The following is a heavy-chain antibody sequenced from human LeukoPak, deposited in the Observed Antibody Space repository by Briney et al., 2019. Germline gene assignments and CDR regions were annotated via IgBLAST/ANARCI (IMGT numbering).Heavy chain of an antibody. Sequence: SVKVSCKASGGTFSSYAISWVRQAPGQGLEWMGRIIPILGIANYAQKFQGRVTITADKSTSTAYTELRSLRSEDTAVYYCARSDTAMVTGWFDPWGQGTLVTVSS. CDR3: ARSDTAMVTGWFDP. J-gene: IGHJ5*02. CDR1: GGTFSSYA. V-gene: IGHV1-69*04. D-gene: IGHD5-18*01. CDR2: IIPILGIA.